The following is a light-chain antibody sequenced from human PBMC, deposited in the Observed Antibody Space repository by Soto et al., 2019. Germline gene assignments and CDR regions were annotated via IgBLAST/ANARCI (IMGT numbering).Light chain of an antibody. Sequence: QSVLTQPPSASGTPGQRVTIPCSGSSSNIGNNPVNWYQQLPGAAPKLLIYTNNQRPSGVPDRFSGSKSGTSASLAITGLQSDDEADYYCAAWDGSLNGDVFGTGTKLTVL. CDR1: SSNIGNNP. CDR3: AAWDGSLNGDV. J-gene: IGLJ1*01. CDR2: TNN. V-gene: IGLV1-44*01.